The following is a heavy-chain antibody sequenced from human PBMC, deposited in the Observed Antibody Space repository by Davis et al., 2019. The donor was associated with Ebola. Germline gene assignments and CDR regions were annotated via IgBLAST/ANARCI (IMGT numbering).Heavy chain of an antibody. J-gene: IGHJ4*02. CDR3: ARGRRGYCSSTSCGNFDY. D-gene: IGHD2-2*01. CDR1: GFTFSSYS. Sequence: GESLKISCAASGFTFSSYSMNWVRQAPGKGLEWVSSISSSSSYIYYADSVKGRFTISRDNAKNSLYLQMNSLRAEDTAVYYCARGRRGYCSSTSCGNFDYWGQGTLVTVSS. V-gene: IGHV3-21*01. CDR2: ISSSSSYI.